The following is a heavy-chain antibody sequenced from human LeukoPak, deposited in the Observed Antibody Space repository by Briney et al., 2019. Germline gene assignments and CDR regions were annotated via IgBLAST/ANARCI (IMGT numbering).Heavy chain of an antibody. J-gene: IGHJ5*02. V-gene: IGHV4-59*01. D-gene: IGHD6-13*01. Sequence: SETLSLTCTVSGGSISSYYWSWIRQPPGKGLEWIGYIYYSGSTNYNPSLKSRVTISVDTSKNQFPLKLSSVTAADTAVYYCASAQQLVFSFDPWGQGTLVTVSS. CDR3: ASAQQLVFSFDP. CDR2: IYYSGST. CDR1: GGSISSYY.